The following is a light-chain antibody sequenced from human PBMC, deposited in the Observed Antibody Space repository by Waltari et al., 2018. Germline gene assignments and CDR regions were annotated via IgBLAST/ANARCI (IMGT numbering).Light chain of an antibody. V-gene: IGLV2-8*01. J-gene: IGLJ1*01. CDR1: SSDIGGYNY. CDR2: EVT. Sequence: QSALTQPPSASGSPGQSVTISCTGTSSDIGGYNYVSWYQKHPGKAPKLLIYEVTQRPSGVPDRFSGSKSGNTAYLTVSGLQTEDEADYYCASYAGSNNYVFGTGTKVTVL. CDR3: ASYAGSNNYV.